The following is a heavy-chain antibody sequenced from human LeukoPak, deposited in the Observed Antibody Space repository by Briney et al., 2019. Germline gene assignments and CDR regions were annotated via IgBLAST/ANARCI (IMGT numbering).Heavy chain of an antibody. V-gene: IGHV3-23*01. J-gene: IGHJ4*02. D-gene: IGHD2-8*02. CDR1: GFTFSSFA. CDR2: IIGGSRDP. Sequence: GASLRLSCAASGFTFSSFAMNWVRQAPGKRVEWCSSIIGGSRDPYYAESVRGRFTSSSDNAKNTLYLQINSRSAEATAIYHCAKGDPGSCAGVKCHPLDSWGQGTLVTVSS. CDR3: AKGDPGSCAGVKCHPLDS.